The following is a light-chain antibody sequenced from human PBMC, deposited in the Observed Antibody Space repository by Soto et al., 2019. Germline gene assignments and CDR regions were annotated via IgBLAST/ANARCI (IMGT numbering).Light chain of an antibody. V-gene: IGKV1-39*01. J-gene: IGKJ3*01. CDR2: AAS. CDR3: QQLNNYPRT. CDR1: QSISSY. Sequence: DIQMTQSPSSLSASVGDRVTITCRASQSISSYLNWYQQKPGKAPKLLIYAASNLQSGVPSRFSGSGSGTDFILTINSLQPEDFATYYCQQLNNYPRTFGPGTKVATK.